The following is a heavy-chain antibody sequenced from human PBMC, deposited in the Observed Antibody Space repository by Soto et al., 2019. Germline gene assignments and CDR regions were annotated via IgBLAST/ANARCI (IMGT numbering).Heavy chain of an antibody. CDR3: AKDRIRGRFLDY. CDR1: GFTFSSYA. D-gene: IGHD3-3*01. J-gene: IGHJ4*02. CDR2: ISGSGGST. Sequence: GGSLRLSCAASGFTFSSYAMSWVRQAPGKGLEWVSAISGSGGSTYYADSVKGRFTISRDNSKNTLYPQMNSLRAEDTAVYYCAKDRIRGRFLDYWGQGTLVTVS. V-gene: IGHV3-23*01.